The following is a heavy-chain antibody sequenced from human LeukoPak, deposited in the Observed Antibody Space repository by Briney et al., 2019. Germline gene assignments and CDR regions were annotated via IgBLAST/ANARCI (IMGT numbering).Heavy chain of an antibody. V-gene: IGHV3-30*04. CDR3: ARPKYNWNDRVDWFDP. CDR1: GFTFSSYA. CDR2: ISFDGSNK. J-gene: IGHJ5*02. D-gene: IGHD1-1*01. Sequence: GGSLRLSCAASGFTFSSYAMHWVRQAPGKGLEWVTLISFDGSNKYYADSVKGRFTISRDNSKNTLYLQMNSLRAEDTAVYYCARPKYNWNDRVDWFDPWGQGTLVTVSS.